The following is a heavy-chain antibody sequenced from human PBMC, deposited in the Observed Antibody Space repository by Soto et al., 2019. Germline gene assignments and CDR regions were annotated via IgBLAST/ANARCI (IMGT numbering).Heavy chain of an antibody. CDR3: ARTVGWLDP. CDR2: TYYRSKWYK. CDR1: GDSVSSNSAA. J-gene: IGHJ5*02. Sequence: PSQTLSLTCAIPGDSVSSNSAAWNWIRQSPSRGLEWLGRTYYRSKWYKEYAASVKGRITINPDTSKNQFSLQLNSVSPEDTAVYYCARTVGWLDPWGQGSLVTVSS. D-gene: IGHD1-26*01. V-gene: IGHV6-1*01.